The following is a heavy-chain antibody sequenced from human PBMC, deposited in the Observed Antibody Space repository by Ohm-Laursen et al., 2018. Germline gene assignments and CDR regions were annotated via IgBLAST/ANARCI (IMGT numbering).Heavy chain of an antibody. V-gene: IGHV1-2*02. CDR2: INPNNGGT. CDR3: ARESHPRLGFDY. CDR1: GYTFNHYG. J-gene: IGHJ4*02. D-gene: IGHD3-16*01. Sequence: ASVKVSCKTSGYTFNHYGISWVRQAPGQGLEWMGWINPNNGGTKFAQKFQGRVTMTRDTSISTAYMELSSLRSEDTAVYYCARESHPRLGFDYWGQGTLVTVSS.